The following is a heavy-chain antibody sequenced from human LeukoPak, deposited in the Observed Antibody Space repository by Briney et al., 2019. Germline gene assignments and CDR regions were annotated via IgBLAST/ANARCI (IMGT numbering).Heavy chain of an antibody. V-gene: IGHV1-18*01. Sequence: VASVKVSCKASGYTFTSYGISWVRQAPGQGLEWMGWISAYNGNTSYAQKLQGRVTMTTDTSTSTAYMELRSLRSDDTAVYYCARERFLEWLLFDGMDVWGQGTTVTVSS. J-gene: IGHJ6*02. D-gene: IGHD3-3*01. CDR3: ARERFLEWLLFDGMDV. CDR1: GYTFTSYG. CDR2: ISAYNGNT.